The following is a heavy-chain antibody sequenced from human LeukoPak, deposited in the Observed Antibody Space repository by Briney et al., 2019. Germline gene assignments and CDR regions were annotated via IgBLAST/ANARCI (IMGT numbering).Heavy chain of an antibody. Sequence: PSETLSLTCRASAGSISSYDCRWRRQPPGKGLEWIGCVFYSGSTSYNPSLKSRVTISVDTSKNQFSLKLSSVTTADTAVYYCARGMDYNMDVWGKGTTVTVSS. CDR2: VFYSGST. CDR1: AGSISSYD. V-gene: IGHV4-59*01. CDR3: ARGMDYNMDV. J-gene: IGHJ6*03. D-gene: IGHD5-24*01.